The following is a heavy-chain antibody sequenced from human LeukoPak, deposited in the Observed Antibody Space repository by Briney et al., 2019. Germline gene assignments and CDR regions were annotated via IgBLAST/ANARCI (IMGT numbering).Heavy chain of an antibody. J-gene: IGHJ5*02. CDR3: ARGEDYKSSRFDP. Sequence: PSETLSLTCTVSGGSITGHYWNWIRQPPGKGLGWIGYIYYSGTIKYNPSLKSRVTISVDTSKNQFSLKLSSVTAADTAVYYCARGEDYKSSRFDPWGQGTLVTVSS. V-gene: IGHV4-59*11. D-gene: IGHD4-11*01. CDR1: GGSITGHY. CDR2: IYYSGTI.